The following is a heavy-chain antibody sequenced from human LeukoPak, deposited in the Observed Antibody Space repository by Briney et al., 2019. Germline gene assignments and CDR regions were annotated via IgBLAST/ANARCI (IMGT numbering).Heavy chain of an antibody. CDR2: ISSSSSYI. V-gene: IGHV3-21*01. Sequence: PGGSLRLSCAASGFTFSSYSMNWVRQAPGKGLEWVSSISSSSSYIYYADSVKGRFTISRDNAKNSLYLQMNSLRDDDTAVYYCASGDILTGYDYWGQGTLVTVSS. J-gene: IGHJ4*02. D-gene: IGHD3-9*01. CDR1: GFTFSSYS. CDR3: ASGDILTGYDY.